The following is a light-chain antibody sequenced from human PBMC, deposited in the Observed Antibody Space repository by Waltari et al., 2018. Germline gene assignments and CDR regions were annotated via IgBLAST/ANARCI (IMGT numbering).Light chain of an antibody. CDR2: EVT. Sequence: QSALTQPPSASGSPGQSVTIPCTGTRSDGGGHNFVSWYQQHPGKAPKVIIYEVTKRPSGVPDRFSGSKSGNTASLTVSGLQTEDEADYYCCSYAGSDTPYVFGTGTTVTVL. CDR1: RSDGGGHNF. J-gene: IGLJ1*01. V-gene: IGLV2-8*01. CDR3: CSYAGSDTPYV.